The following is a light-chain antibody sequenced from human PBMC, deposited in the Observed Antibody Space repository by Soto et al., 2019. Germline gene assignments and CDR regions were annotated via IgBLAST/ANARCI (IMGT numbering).Light chain of an antibody. J-gene: IGKJ1*01. CDR1: QTISSW. CDR2: KAS. CDR3: HHYNNYCEA. Sequence: DIQMTQSPSTLSGSVGDRVTITCRASQTISSWLAWYQQKPGKAPKLLIYKASTLKSGVPSRFSGSGSGTESTLTISRLQPDCFRTYYYHHYNNYCEAVGQGTNVDIK. V-gene: IGKV1-5*03.